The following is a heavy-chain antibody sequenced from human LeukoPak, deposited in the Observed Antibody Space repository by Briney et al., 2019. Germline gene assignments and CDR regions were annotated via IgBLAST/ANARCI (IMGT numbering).Heavy chain of an antibody. CDR2: ISAYNGNT. CDR3: ARWDSTRNFDY. CDR1: GYTFTSYG. V-gene: IGHV1-18*01. Sequence: GASVKVSCKASGYTFTSYGISWVRQAPGRGLEWMGWISAYNGNTNYAQKLQGRVTMTTDTSTNTAYMELRSLRSDDTAVYYCARWDSTRNFDYWGQGTLVTVSS. J-gene: IGHJ4*02. D-gene: IGHD2-2*01.